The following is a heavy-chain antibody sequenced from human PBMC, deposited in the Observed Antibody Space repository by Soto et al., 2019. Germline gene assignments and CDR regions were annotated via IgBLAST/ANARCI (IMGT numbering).Heavy chain of an antibody. Sequence: GGSLRLSCAASGFTVSSNYMSWVRQAPGKGLEWVSVIYSGGSTYYADSVKGRFTISRDNSKNTLYLQMNSLRAEDTAVYYCARYSSSSAKNYYYYGMDVWGQGTTVTVSS. CDR3: ARYSSSSAKNYYYYGMDV. CDR1: GFTVSSNY. CDR2: IYSGGST. J-gene: IGHJ6*02. V-gene: IGHV3-53*01. D-gene: IGHD6-6*01.